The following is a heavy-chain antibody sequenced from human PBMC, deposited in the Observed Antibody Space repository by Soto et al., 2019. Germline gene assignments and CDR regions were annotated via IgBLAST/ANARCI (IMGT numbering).Heavy chain of an antibody. Sequence: PGVSLRLSCTGSGFSFGDYAMVWFRQAPGKGLEWVGFITSKRYGGATEFAPSVKGRFLISRDDSKSIAYLEMNSLKAEDSATYYCSRLHTRRPNLRNEFDYWGQGTLVTVSS. V-gene: IGHV3-49*03. CDR1: GFSFGDYA. CDR3: SRLHTRRPNLRNEFDY. J-gene: IGHJ4*02. D-gene: IGHD2-21*01. CDR2: ITSKRYGGAT.